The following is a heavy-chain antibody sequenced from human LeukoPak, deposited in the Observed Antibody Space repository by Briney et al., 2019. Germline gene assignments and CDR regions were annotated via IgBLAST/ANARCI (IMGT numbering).Heavy chain of an antibody. CDR3: ARDLGDILTGLNWFDP. CDR2: IYYSGST. CDR1: RRSISSYY. D-gene: IGHD3-9*01. J-gene: IGHJ5*02. V-gene: IGHV4-59*01. Sequence: SEPLSFTCTASRRSISSYYWRWFRLPAAKELEWMGYIYYSGSTNYNPSLKSRVTISVDTSNNQFSLKLSSVTAADTAVYYCARDLGDILTGLNWFDPWGQGTLVTVSS.